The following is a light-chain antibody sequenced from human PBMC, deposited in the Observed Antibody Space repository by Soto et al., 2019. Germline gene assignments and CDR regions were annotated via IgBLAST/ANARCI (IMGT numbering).Light chain of an antibody. CDR3: SSYTTSSNHVV. V-gene: IGLV2-14*01. CDR1: SSDVGSYNY. CDR2: DVS. Sequence: QSALTQPASVSGSPGQSITISCTGTSSDVGSYNYVSWYQQYPGKAPKLMIYDVSNRPSGVSYRVSGSKSGNTASLTISGLQAEDEADYYCSSYTTSSNHVVFGGGTQLPVL. J-gene: IGLJ7*01.